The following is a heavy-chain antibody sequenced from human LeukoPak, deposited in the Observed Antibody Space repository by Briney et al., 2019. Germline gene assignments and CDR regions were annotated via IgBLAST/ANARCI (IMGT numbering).Heavy chain of an antibody. J-gene: IGHJ4*02. CDR1: GFPLSSYS. CDR3: VRVKGSYFDY. Sequence: GGSLRLSCAASGFPLSSYSINWVRQAPGKGLEWVSYISSSGSAIYYVGSVRGRFTVSRDNAKNSLFLQMNSPRAEDTAVYYCVRVKGSYFDYWGQGALVTVSS. D-gene: IGHD2-15*01. CDR2: ISSSGSAI. V-gene: IGHV3-48*01.